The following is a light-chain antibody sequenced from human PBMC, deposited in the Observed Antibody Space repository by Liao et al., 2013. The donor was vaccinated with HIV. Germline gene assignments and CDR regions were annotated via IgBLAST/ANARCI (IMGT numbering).Light chain of an antibody. J-gene: IGLJ3*02. CDR1: NIGSKS. CDR3: HVWDSSSDHRGV. V-gene: IGLV3-21*04. CDR2: YDS. Sequence: SYVLTQPPSVSVAPGKTARITCGGTNIGSKSVHWYQQKPGQAPVLVIYYDSDRPSAIPERFSGSNSGNTATLTISRVEAGDEADYYCHVWDSSSDHRGVFGGGTKLTVL.